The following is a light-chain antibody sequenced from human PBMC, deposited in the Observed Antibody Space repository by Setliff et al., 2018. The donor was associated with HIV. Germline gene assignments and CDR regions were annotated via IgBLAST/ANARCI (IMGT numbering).Light chain of an antibody. V-gene: IGLV2-23*02. Sequence: QSALTQPASVSGSPGQSITISCSGTSSDVGGYNYVAWYQQHPGKAPKLMIYEVSYRPSGVSNRFSGSKSGNTASLAISGLQADDEADYYCCSYAGSDTFVVFGTGTKVTVL. J-gene: IGLJ1*01. CDR3: CSYAGSDTFVV. CDR2: EVS. CDR1: SSDVGGYNY.